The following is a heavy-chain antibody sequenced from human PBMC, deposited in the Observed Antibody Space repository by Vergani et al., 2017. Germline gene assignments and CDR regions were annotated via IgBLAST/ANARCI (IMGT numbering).Heavy chain of an antibody. D-gene: IGHD3-16*01. CDR2: ISGSGGST. Sequence: EVQLLESGGGLVQPGGSLRLSCAASGFTFSSYAMSWVRQAPGKGLEWVSAISGSGGSTYYADSVKGRFTISRDNSKKTLYLQMNSLRAEDTAVYYCAKDHYDYVWGSSTAELLGYFQHWGQGTLVTVSS. CDR3: AKDHYDYVWGSSTAELLGYFQH. V-gene: IGHV3-23*01. J-gene: IGHJ1*01. CDR1: GFTFSSYA.